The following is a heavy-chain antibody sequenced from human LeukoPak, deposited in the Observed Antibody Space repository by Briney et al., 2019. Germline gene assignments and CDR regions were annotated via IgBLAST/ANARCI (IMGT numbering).Heavy chain of an antibody. V-gene: IGHV3-74*01. D-gene: IGHD2/OR15-2a*01. J-gene: IGHJ6*02. CDR3: ANYLTSIPSGMDV. Sequence: PGGSLRLSCAASGFTFSRYWMHWLRQAPGKGLVWVSRISTDGSSTSYADSVKGRFTISRDNGKNTLYLQMNSLRAEDTAVYYCANYLTSIPSGMDVWGQGTTVTVSS. CDR1: GFTFSRYW. CDR2: ISTDGSST.